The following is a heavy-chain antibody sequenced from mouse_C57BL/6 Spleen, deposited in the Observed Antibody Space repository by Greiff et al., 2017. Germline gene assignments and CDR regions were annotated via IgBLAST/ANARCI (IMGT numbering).Heavy chain of an antibody. CDR2: IDPEDGET. Sequence: EVQLVESGAELVKPGASVQLSCKASGFNIKDYYMNWVKQRTEQGLEWIGRIDPEDGETTYAPKLQGKATRTANTSANTAYRQRSSLTSEYTAVDYCAHTTVVASFDYGGQGTTRTVSS. D-gene: IGHD1-1*01. J-gene: IGHJ2*01. CDR3: AHTTVVASFDY. CDR1: GFNIKDYY. V-gene: IGHV14-2*01.